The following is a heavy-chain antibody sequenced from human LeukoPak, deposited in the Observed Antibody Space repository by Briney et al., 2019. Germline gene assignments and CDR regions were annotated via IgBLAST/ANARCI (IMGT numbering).Heavy chain of an antibody. CDR1: GFTFSSYS. D-gene: IGHD4-17*01. CDR3: ARATTLGYYYGLDV. V-gene: IGHV3-21*01. J-gene: IGHJ6*02. CDR2: ISSSSSYI. Sequence: GGSLRLSCAASGFTFSSYSMNWVRQAPGKGLEWVSSISSSSSYIYYADSVKGRFTISRDNAKNSLYLQMNSLSAEDTAVYYCARATTLGYYYGLDVWGQGTTVTVSS.